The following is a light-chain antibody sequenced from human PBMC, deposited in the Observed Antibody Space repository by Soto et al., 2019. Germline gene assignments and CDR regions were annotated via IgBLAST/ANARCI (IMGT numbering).Light chain of an antibody. CDR1: QTVSRYL. CDR3: QQYGSSPLT. V-gene: IGKV3-20*01. J-gene: IGKJ4*01. CDR2: GAV. Sequence: EIVLTQSPGTLSLSPGESATLSCRASQTVSRYLLAWYQQRPAQAPRLVIYGAVTSASGIPDRFTGSASGTDFTLSITSLEPEDFAVYFCQQYGSSPLTFGGGTRLEIK.